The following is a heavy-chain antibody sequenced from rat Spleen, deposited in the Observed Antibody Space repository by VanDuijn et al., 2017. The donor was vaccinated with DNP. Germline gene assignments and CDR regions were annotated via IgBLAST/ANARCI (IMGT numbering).Heavy chain of an antibody. CDR1: GFTFSNYD. D-gene: IGHD1-2*01. V-gene: IGHV5-25*01. CDR3: ARRYYSSYAMDA. J-gene: IGHJ4*01. Sequence: EVQLVESGGGLVQPGRSLKLSCAASGFTFSNYDMAWVRQAPTKGLEWVASISPSGGSTYYRDSVKGRFTVSRDNAKSSLYLQMDSLRSEDTATYYCARRYYSSYAMDAWGQGTSVTVSS. CDR2: ISPSGGST.